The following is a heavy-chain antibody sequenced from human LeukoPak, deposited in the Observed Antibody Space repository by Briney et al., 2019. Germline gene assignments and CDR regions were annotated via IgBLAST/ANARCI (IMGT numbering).Heavy chain of an antibody. CDR2: IFKSGSGT. Sequence: GGSLRLSCAASGFTFSIYAMSWVRQAPGKGLEYVSAIFKSGSGTFYADSVKGRFTISRDNSKNTLFLQTSSLTTDDTAVYYCVKKGVVAPTGDYYFDFWGQGTLVTVSS. J-gene: IGHJ4*02. V-gene: IGHV3-64D*06. CDR1: GFTFSIYA. D-gene: IGHD5-12*01. CDR3: VKKGVVAPTGDYYFDF.